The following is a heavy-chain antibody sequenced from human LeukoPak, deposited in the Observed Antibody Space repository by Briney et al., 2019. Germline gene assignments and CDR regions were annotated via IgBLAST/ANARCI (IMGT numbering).Heavy chain of an antibody. V-gene: IGHV3-30*04. CDR1: GFTFDIYV. D-gene: IGHD4-11*01. Sequence: GGSLRLSCAASGFTFDIYVMHWVRQAPGKGLEWVAVISYDGSKKNYADSVKGRFTISRDNSKNTLYLQMNSLGPEDTAVYYCARDAPSVTVAGNLQYWGQGILVSVSS. CDR2: ISYDGSKK. CDR3: ARDAPSVTVAGNLQY. J-gene: IGHJ1*01.